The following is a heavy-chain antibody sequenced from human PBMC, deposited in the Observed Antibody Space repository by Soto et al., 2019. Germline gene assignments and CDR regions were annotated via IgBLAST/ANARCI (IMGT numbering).Heavy chain of an antibody. J-gene: IGHJ5*02. D-gene: IGHD3-10*01. CDR3: ARDKLRGFSNWFDP. CDR1: GFSGSSNY. Sequence: GGSLRLSCAASGFSGSSNYMTWVRQAPGKGLEWVSVVYSGGSTYYADSVKGRFTISRDNSENTMYLQMNSLRAEDTAVYYCARDKLRGFSNWFDPWGQGTLVTVSS. CDR2: VYSGGST. V-gene: IGHV3-66*01.